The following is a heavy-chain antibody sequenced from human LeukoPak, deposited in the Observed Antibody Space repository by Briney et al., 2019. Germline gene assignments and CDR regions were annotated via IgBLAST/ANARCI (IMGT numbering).Heavy chain of an antibody. Sequence: SETLSLTCAVYGGSFSGYYWSWIRQPPGKGLEWIGEINHSGSTNYNPSLKSRVTISVDTSKNQFSLKLSSVTAADTAVYYCARGKGAIPIFGKPYNWLDPWGQGTLVTVSS. CDR3: ARGKGAIPIFGKPYNWLDP. D-gene: IGHD1-14*01. CDR1: GGSFSGYY. J-gene: IGHJ5*02. V-gene: IGHV4-34*01. CDR2: INHSGST.